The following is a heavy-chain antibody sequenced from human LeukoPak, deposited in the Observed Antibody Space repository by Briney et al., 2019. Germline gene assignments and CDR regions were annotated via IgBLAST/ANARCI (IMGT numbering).Heavy chain of an antibody. V-gene: IGHV1-2*06. Sequence: ASVKVSCKASGYTFTGYYMHWVRQAPGQGLEWMGRINPNSGGTNYAQKFQGRVTMTRDTSISTAYMELSRLRSDDTAVYYCARXIKPSGYDYYXXYYMDVWGXGTTXXVS. D-gene: IGHD5-12*01. J-gene: IGHJ6*03. CDR3: ARXIKPSGYDYYXXYYMDV. CDR2: INPNSGGT. CDR1: GYTFTGYY.